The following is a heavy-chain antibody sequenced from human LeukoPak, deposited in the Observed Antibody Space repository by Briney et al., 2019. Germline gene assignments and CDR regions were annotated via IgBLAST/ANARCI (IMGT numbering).Heavy chain of an antibody. V-gene: IGHV3-23*01. CDR2: ISGSGGST. CDR1: GFTFSSYA. Sequence: GGSLRLSCAASGFTFSSYAMSWVRQAPGKGLEWVSAISGSGGSTYYADSVKGRFTISRDNFKNTLFLQVNSLRAEDTAVYYCAKVRTYFYHGLDVWGQGTTVTVSS. D-gene: IGHD1-14*01. J-gene: IGHJ6*02. CDR3: AKVRTYFYHGLDV.